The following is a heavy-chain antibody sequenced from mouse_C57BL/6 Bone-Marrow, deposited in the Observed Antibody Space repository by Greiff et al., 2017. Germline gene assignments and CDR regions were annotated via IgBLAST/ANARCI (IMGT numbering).Heavy chain of an antibody. D-gene: IGHD1-1*01. CDR1: GFNIKDDY. Sequence: EVQLQQSGAELVRPGASVKLSCTASGFNIKDDYMHWVKQRPEQGLEWIGWIDPENGDTEYASKFQGKATITADTSSNTAYLQLSSLTSEDTAVYYCTTDYGSSLYFDYWGQGTTLTVSS. CDR2: IDPENGDT. CDR3: TTDYGSSLYFDY. J-gene: IGHJ2*01. V-gene: IGHV14-4*01.